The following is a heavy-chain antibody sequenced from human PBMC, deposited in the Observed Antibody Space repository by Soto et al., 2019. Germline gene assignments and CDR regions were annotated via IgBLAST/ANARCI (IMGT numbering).Heavy chain of an antibody. D-gene: IGHD6-13*01. V-gene: IGHV1-3*01. J-gene: IGHJ6*03. CDR2: INAGNGNT. CDR1: GYTFTSYG. Sequence: GASVKVSCKASGYTFTSYGMHWVRQAPGQRLEWMGWINAGNGNTKYSQKFQGRVTITRDTSASTAYMELSSLRSEDTAVYYCARDRVPAAAGTNPDYYYYYMDVWGKGTTVTVSS. CDR3: ARDRVPAAAGTNPDYYYYYMDV.